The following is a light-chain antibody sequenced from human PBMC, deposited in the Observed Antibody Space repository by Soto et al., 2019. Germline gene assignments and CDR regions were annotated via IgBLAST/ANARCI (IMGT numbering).Light chain of an antibody. CDR2: EVS. CDR1: SSDVGGYNY. CDR3: ISYTSSSTQVL. J-gene: IGLJ2*01. Sequence: QSALTQPASVSGSPGQSITISCTGTSSDVGGYNYVSWYQQHPGKAPKLMIYEVSNRPSGVSNRFSDSKSGNTASLTISGLQTEDEADYYCISYTSSSTQVLFGGGTKLTVL. V-gene: IGLV2-14*01.